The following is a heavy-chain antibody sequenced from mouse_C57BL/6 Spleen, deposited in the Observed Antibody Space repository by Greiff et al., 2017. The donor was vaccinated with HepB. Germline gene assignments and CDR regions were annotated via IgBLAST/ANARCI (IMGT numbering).Heavy chain of an antibody. J-gene: IGHJ4*01. Sequence: VQLQQSGAELVRPGASVTLSCKASGYTFTDYEMHWVKQTPVHGLEWIGAIDPETGGTAYNQKFKGKAILTADKSSSTAYMELRSLTSEDSAVYYCTRSLTTVVAPYAMDYWGQGTSVTVSS. V-gene: IGHV1-15*01. CDR2: IDPETGGT. CDR3: TRSLTTVVAPYAMDY. D-gene: IGHD1-1*01. CDR1: GYTFTDYE.